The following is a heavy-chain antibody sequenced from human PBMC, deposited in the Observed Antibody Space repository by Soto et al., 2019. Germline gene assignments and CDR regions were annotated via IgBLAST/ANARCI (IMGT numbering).Heavy chain of an antibody. CDR2: INQSGST. J-gene: IGHJ4*02. V-gene: IGHV4-34*01. CDR1: GGSFSGYY. D-gene: IGHD6-6*01. Sequence: QVQLQQWGAGLLKPSETLSLTCTVSGGSFSGYYWSWIRQPPGKGLEWIGEINQSGSTNYNPSLKSRDTMSVDTSKKLCSLTLGAAAASDTAGDYSAREAAPHGLDYWGKGTLVTVSS. CDR3: AREAAPHGLDY.